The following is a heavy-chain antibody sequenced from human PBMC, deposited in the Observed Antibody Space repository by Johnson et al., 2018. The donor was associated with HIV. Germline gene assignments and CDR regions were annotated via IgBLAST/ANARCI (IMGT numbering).Heavy chain of an antibody. J-gene: IGHJ3*02. CDR2: IRYDGSNK. CDR1: GFTVSSYY. D-gene: IGHD2-21*02. CDR3: AKERPLVVVTHDAFDI. V-gene: IGHV3-30*02. Sequence: QVQLVESGGGLIQPGASLRLSCAASGFTVSSYYMSWVRQAPGKGLEWVAFIRYDGSNKYYADSVKGRFTISRDNSNNTLYLQMNSLRAEDTAVYYCAKERPLVVVTHDAFDIWGQGAMVTVSS.